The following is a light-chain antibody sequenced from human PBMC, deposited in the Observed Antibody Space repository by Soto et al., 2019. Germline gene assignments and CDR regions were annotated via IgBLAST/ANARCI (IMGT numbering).Light chain of an antibody. Sequence: IVMTHSPATLSLSTREKATLSCRASQSISNNFAWFQQKPGQVPRLLIYGASNRATGIPARFSGSGSGTDFTLTISSLEPEDFAVYYCQQRSNGPPITFGQGTRPEI. V-gene: IGKV3-11*01. CDR2: GAS. CDR1: QSISNN. J-gene: IGKJ5*01. CDR3: QQRSNGPPIT.